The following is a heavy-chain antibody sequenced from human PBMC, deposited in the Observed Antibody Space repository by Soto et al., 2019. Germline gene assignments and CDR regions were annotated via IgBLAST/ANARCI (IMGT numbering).Heavy chain of an antibody. Sequence: GGSLRLSCAASGFTFSDYWMHWLRQAPGKGLVWVSRINSNGRTISYADSVKGRFTISRDNAKNTVYLQINSLRAEDTAVYYCAKGQTVAEATGMDVWGQGTTVTVSS. J-gene: IGHJ6*02. D-gene: IGHD4-17*01. CDR1: GFTFSDYW. V-gene: IGHV3-74*01. CDR3: AKGQTVAEATGMDV. CDR2: INSNGRTI.